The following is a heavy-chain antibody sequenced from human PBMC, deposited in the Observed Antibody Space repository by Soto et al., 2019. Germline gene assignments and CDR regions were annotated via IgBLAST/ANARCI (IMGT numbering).Heavy chain of an antibody. CDR1: GGSFSGYY. CDR2: INHSGST. J-gene: IGHJ6*02. Sequence: SETLSLTCAVYGGSFSGYYWSWIRQPPGEGLEWIGEINHSGSTNYNPSLKSRVTISVDTSKNQFSLKLSSVTAADTVVYYCARYSGYDYGYYGMDVWGQGTTVTVSS. D-gene: IGHD5-12*01. CDR3: ARYSGYDYGYYGMDV. V-gene: IGHV4-34*01.